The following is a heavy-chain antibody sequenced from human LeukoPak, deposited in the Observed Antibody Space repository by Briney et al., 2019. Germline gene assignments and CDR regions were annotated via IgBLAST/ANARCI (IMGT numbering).Heavy chain of an antibody. Sequence: GGSLRLSCAASGFTFNNYAMSWVRQAPGKGLEWVSATSGSGGDTYYADSVKGRFTISRDNSKNTVYLQMSGLRADDTAVYYCAKDHGRWGQGTVVTVSS. CDR2: TSGSGGDT. CDR1: GFTFNNYA. CDR3: AKDHGR. J-gene: IGHJ4*02. V-gene: IGHV3-23*01.